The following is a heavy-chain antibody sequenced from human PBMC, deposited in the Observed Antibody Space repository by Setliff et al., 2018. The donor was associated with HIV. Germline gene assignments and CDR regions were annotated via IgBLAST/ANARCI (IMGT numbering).Heavy chain of an antibody. CDR1: GFTFDDYA. V-gene: IGHV3-43D*03. J-gene: IGHJ6*02. CDR3: AKDTYTNGWHTSNFYHYGLEV. D-gene: IGHD6-19*01. CDR2: ISWDGGST. Sequence: SLRLSCAASGFTFDDYAMHWVRQVPGKGLEWVSLISWDGGSTYYSDSVKGRFTISRDNRKNSLFLQMNSLRAEDTAFYCCAKDTYTNGWHTSNFYHYGLEVWGQGTTVTVSS.